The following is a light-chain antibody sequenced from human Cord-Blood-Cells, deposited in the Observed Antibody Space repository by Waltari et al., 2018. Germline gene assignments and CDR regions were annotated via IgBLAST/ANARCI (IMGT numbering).Light chain of an antibody. J-gene: IGKJ1*01. CDR3: QQYNSYSPT. CDR2: KAY. Sequence: DIQMTQSPSTLSASVVDRVTITCRASQSISSGLAWYQQKPGKAPKILIYKAYSLESGVPSRFSGSGSGTEFTLTISSLQPDDFATYDCQQYNSYSPTFGQGTKVEIK. V-gene: IGKV1-5*03. CDR1: QSISSG.